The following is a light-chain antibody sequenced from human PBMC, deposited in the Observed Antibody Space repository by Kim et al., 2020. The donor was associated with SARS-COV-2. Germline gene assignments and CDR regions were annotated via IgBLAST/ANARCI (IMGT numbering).Light chain of an antibody. CDR2: FDS. J-gene: IGLJ1*01. Sequence: PGKTARITCVENNIGSKSVHWDRQKTGQAPVVVMCFDSDRPSGIPERFSGSNSGNTATLTISGVEAGDEADYYCQVWDTSSDHHYVFGTGTKVTVL. CDR1: NIGSKS. V-gene: IGLV3-21*04. CDR3: QVWDTSSDHHYV.